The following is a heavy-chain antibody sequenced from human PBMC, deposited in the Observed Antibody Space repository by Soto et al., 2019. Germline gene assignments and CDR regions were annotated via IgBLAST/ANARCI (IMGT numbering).Heavy chain of an antibody. CDR3: ARRWGEGRVDY. J-gene: IGHJ4*02. CDR2: IYHSGNT. CDR1: GGSISSSNW. Sequence: QVQLQESGPGLVKPSGTLSLTCAVSGGSISSSNWWSWVRQPPGKGLEWIGEIYHSGNTNYNPSLKSPVPMAVDKSRNQFSLKLSSVTAADTAVYYCARRWGEGRVDYWGQGTLVTVSS. V-gene: IGHV4-4*02. D-gene: IGHD3-10*01.